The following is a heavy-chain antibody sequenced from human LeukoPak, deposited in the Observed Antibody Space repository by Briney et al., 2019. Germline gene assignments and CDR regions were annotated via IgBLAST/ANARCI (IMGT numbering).Heavy chain of an antibody. CDR1: GYPFTYYY. J-gene: IGHJ4*02. D-gene: IGHD3-22*01. CDR2: INPNAGGA. V-gene: IGHV1-2*02. CDR3: ATDSSGYYLPLFDH. Sequence: ASVKVSGKASGYPFTYYYIHCVRQAPGQGLEWMGWINPNAGGAKYAQKFQGRVSMTRDTSISTAYMELSRLRSDDTAVYYCATDSSGYYLPLFDHWGQGTPVTVSS.